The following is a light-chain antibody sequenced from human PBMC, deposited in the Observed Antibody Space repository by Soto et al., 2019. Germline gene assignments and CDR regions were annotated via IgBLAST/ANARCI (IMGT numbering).Light chain of an antibody. V-gene: IGKV3-15*01. Sequence: IVMTQFPATLSVSPGERATLSCRAGDSIGTNVAWYPHKPGQSPRLLIYNASTRPPGVAARFSGSGSGTEFPLTFSRLQPEEFAVYYCQQYTSWPVSTFGQGTKLDIK. J-gene: IGKJ2*01. CDR1: DSIGTN. CDR3: QQYTSWPVST. CDR2: NAS.